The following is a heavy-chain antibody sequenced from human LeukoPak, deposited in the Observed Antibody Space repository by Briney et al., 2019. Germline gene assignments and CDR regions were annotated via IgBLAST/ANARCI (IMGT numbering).Heavy chain of an antibody. V-gene: IGHV3-21*01. CDR3: ARGYSSSWSIFDY. Sequence: GGSLRLSCAASGFTLSSYSVNWVRQAPGKGLEWVSSISSSSSYIYYADSVKGRFTISRDNAKNSLYLQMNSLRAEDTAVYYCARGYSSSWSIFDYWGQGTLVTVSS. J-gene: IGHJ4*02. CDR1: GFTLSSYS. CDR2: ISSSSSYI. D-gene: IGHD6-13*01.